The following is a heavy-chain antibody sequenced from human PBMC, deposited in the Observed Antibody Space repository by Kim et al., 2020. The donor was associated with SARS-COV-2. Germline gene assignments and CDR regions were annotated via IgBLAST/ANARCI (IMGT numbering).Heavy chain of an antibody. D-gene: IGHD3-3*01. CDR1: GFNFMSYY. CDR2: ISHGGGTT. V-gene: IGHV3-7*01. Sequence: GGSLRLSCTVSGFNFMSYYMAWVRQAPGKGLEWVADISHGGGTTKYLDSVEGRFTISRDDAKNSLYLEMNSLRVEDTAVYYCVRDGFSTNWSLDCWGQGT. CDR3: VRDGFSTNWSLDC. J-gene: IGHJ4*02.